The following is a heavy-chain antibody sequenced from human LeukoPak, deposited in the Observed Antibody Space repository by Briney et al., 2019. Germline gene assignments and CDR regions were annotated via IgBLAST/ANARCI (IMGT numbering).Heavy chain of an antibody. V-gene: IGHV4-59*01. J-gene: IGHJ4*02. CDR1: GGSFSGYY. Sequence: SETLSLTCAVYGGSFSGYYWSWIRQPPGKGLEWIGYIYYSGSTYYNPSLKSRVTISVDTSKNQFSLKLSSVTAADTAVYYCAGGSGGYLSLGVDYWGQGTLVTVSS. D-gene: IGHD3-22*01. CDR3: AGGSGGYLSLGVDY. CDR2: IYYSGST.